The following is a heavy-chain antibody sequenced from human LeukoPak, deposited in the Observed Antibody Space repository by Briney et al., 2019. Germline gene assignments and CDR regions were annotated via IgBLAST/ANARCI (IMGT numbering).Heavy chain of an antibody. J-gene: IGHJ3*02. Sequence: PGGSLRLSCAASGFTFSSYSMNWVRQAPGKGLEWVSYISSSSSTIYYADSVKGRFTISRDNAKNSLYLQMNSLRAEDTAVYYCARDFWVGNYGGAFDIWGQGTMVTVSS. V-gene: IGHV3-48*04. CDR2: ISSSSSTI. D-gene: IGHD4-11*01. CDR1: GFTFSSYS. CDR3: ARDFWVGNYGGAFDI.